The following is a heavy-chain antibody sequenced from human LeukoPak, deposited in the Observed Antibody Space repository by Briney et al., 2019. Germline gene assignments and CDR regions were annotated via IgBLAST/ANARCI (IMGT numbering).Heavy chain of an antibody. J-gene: IGHJ4*02. CDR3: ARTGSSSSSGPPGY. D-gene: IGHD6-6*01. V-gene: IGHV3-21*01. CDR2: ISSSSSYI. Sequence: PGGSLRLSCAASGFTFSSYSMNWVRQAPGKGLEEVSSISSSSSYIYYADSVKGRFTISRDNARNSLYLQMNSLRAEDTAVYYCARTGSSSSSGPPGYWGQGTLVTVSS. CDR1: GFTFSSYS.